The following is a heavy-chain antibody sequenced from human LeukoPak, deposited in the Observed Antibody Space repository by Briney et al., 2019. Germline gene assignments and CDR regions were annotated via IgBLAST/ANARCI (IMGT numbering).Heavy chain of an antibody. D-gene: IGHD3-22*01. V-gene: IGHV3-30*18. Sequence: PGGSLRLSCAASGFTFSSYGMHWVRQAPGKGLEWVAVISYDGSNKYYADSVKGRFTISRDNSKNTLFLQMNSLRAEDTAVYYCANFYFDSAGCYKEGGCDYYMDVWGKGTTVTVSS. CDR3: ANFYFDSAGCYKEGGCDYYMDV. CDR1: GFTFSSYG. CDR2: ISYDGSNK. J-gene: IGHJ6*03.